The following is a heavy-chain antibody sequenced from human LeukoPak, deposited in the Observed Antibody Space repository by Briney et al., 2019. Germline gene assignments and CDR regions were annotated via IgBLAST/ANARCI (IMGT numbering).Heavy chain of an antibody. CDR2: GHYRETT. CDR3: ARGDVLRYFDWLLAGAFDI. CDR1: GDSVSNHAYY. V-gene: IGHV4-39*07. D-gene: IGHD3-9*01. Sequence: PSETLSLTCSVFGDSVSNHAYYWAWIRQAPGKRLEWMGSGHYRETTYSSPSLKSRVTISVDTSKNQVSLKLSSVTAADTAVYYCARGDVLRYFDWLLAGAFDIWGQGTMVTVSS. J-gene: IGHJ3*02.